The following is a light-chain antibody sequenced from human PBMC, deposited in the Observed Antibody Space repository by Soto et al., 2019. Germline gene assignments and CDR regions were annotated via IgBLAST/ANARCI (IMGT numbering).Light chain of an antibody. CDR1: QGIGSS. J-gene: IGKJ4*01. Sequence: AIPLTQSPSSLSASVGDRVTITCRASQGIGSSLAWYQQKPGKPPRVLIYSTSTLSNGVPSRFSGSGSGTDFSLTISSLQPEDFVTYFCQQVNTFPFTFGGGTRVDIK. CDR2: STS. CDR3: QQVNTFPFT. V-gene: IGKV1-13*02.